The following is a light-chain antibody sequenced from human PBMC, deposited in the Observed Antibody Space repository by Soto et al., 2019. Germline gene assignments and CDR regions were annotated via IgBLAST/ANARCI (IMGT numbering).Light chain of an antibody. CDR3: AAWDDSLNGRV. CDR1: SSNIGSNT. CDR2: SNN. V-gene: IGLV1-44*01. Sequence: QPVLTQPPSASGTPGQRVTISCSGSSSNIGSNTVNWYQQFPGTAPKLLIYSNNQRPSGVPDRFSASKSGTSASLAISWLQSEDEADYYCAAWDDSLNGRVFGGGTKLTVL. J-gene: IGLJ3*02.